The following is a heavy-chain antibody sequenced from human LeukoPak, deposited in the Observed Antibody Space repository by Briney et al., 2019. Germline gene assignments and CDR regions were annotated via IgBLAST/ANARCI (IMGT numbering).Heavy chain of an antibody. CDR1: GFTFRNYG. CDR2: ISDSGGRT. Sequence: GGSLRLSCAASGFTFRNYGMTWVRQAAGKGPEWVSSISDSGGRTYYADSVKGRFTISRDNSKGTLYLQMNSLRAEDTAVYYCAKIIDGAATGCWGQGTLVTVSS. J-gene: IGHJ1*01. CDR3: AKIIDGAATGC. D-gene: IGHD2-15*01. V-gene: IGHV3-23*01.